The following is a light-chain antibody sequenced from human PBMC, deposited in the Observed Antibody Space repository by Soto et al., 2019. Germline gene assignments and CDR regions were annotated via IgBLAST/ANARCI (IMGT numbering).Light chain of an antibody. CDR2: GAS. Sequence: EMVVTQSPATLSVSPGERATLSCRASQSVYSNLAWYQEKPGQAPRLLIYGASTRATGIPARFSGSGSGTEFTLTISSLQSEDFAVYYCHQYNNWPPVTFGQGTKVDI. CDR1: QSVYSN. V-gene: IGKV3-15*01. J-gene: IGKJ1*01. CDR3: HQYNNWPPVT.